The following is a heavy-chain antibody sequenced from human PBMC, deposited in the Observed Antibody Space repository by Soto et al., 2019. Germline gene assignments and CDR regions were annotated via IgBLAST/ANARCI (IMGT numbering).Heavy chain of an antibody. J-gene: IGHJ6*02. V-gene: IGHV2-26*01. CDR2: IFSDNER. CDR1: GFSLTTGKMG. CDR3: ARVNVDSYQCYYAMDV. D-gene: IGHD4-17*01. Sequence: QVTLKESGPALVKPTETLTLTCTVSGFSLTTGKMGVSWIRQPPGKALEWLTHIFSDNERSYSTSLQGRLTISKDTSGSQVVLSMTNVDPVDTATYYCARVNVDSYQCYYAMDVWGQGTTVNVSS.